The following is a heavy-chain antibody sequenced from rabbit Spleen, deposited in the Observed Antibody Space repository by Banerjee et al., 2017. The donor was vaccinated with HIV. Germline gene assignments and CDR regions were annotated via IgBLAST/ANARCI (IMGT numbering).Heavy chain of an antibody. D-gene: IGHD7-1*01. CDR2: IYVGVSGDT. CDR1: GFSFSSSYY. CDR3: ARDTGTSFSSYGMDL. J-gene: IGHJ6*01. V-gene: IGHV1S40*01. Sequence: QSLEESGGDLVKPGASLTLTCTASGFSFSSSYYICWVRQAPGKGLEWIACIYVGVSGDTYYASWAKGRFTISKTSSTTVTLQMTSLTVADTATYFCARDTGTSFSSYGMDLWGQWTLVTVS.